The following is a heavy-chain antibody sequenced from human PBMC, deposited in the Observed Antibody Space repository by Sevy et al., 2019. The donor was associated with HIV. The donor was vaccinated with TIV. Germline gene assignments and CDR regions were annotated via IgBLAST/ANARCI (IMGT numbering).Heavy chain of an antibody. V-gene: IGHV3-53*01. D-gene: IGHD3-22*01. CDR2: IYSGGHT. CDR1: GFIVSDNY. J-gene: IGHJ6*02. Sequence: GGSLRLSCVASGFIVSDNYMSWVRQAPGKGLEWVSVIYSGGHTYYADSVKGRFTISRDNFRNTLYLQVNSLRAEDTAVYYCARHYYESRGYSYYYYYGMDVWGQRTKVTVSS. CDR3: ARHYYESRGYSYYYYYGMDV.